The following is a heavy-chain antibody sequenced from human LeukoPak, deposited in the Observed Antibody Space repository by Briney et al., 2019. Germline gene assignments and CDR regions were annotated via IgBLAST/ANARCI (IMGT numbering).Heavy chain of an antibody. CDR1: GGSFSGYY. CDR2: INHSGST. V-gene: IGHV4-34*01. Sequence: SETLSLTCAVYGGSFSGYYWGWIRQPPGKGLEWIGEINHSGSTNYNPSLKSRVTISVDTSKNQFSLKLSSVTAADTAVYYCARGQGTKIDYWGQGTLVTVSS. D-gene: IGHD3-10*01. J-gene: IGHJ4*02. CDR3: ARGQGTKIDY.